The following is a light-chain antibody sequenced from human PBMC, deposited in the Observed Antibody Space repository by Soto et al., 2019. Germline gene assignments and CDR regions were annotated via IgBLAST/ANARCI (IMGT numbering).Light chain of an antibody. CDR3: QQYGSAPRT. CDR1: QSVSSSY. J-gene: IGKJ1*01. V-gene: IGKV3-20*01. Sequence: VLARRPGTLSFSPWGTPTLSCMASQSVSSSYLAWYQQKPGQAPRLLIYGASSRATGIPDRFSGSGSGTDFTLTISRLETEDFAVYSCQQYGSAPRTFGKGTMVDSK. CDR2: GAS.